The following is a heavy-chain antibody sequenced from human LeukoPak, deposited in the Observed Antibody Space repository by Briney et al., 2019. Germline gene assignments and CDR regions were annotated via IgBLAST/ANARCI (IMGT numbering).Heavy chain of an antibody. CDR3: ARRTRKLRLYWYFDL. Sequence: PSETLSLTCAVYGGSFSGYYWSWIRQPPGKGLEWIGEINHSGSTNYNPSLKSRVTISVDTSKNQFSLKLSSVTAADTAVYYCARRTRKLRLYWYFDLWGRGTLVTVSS. D-gene: IGHD3-10*01. CDR2: INHSGST. CDR1: GGSFSGYY. J-gene: IGHJ2*01. V-gene: IGHV4-34*01.